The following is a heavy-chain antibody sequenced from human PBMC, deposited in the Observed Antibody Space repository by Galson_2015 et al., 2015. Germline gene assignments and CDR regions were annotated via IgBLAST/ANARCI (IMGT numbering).Heavy chain of an antibody. Sequence: LSLTCTVSGGSISSSSYYWGWIRQPPGKGLEWIGSIYYSGSTYYNPSLKSRVTISVDTSKNQFSLKLSSVTAADTAVYYCARESTVTQFDPWGQGTLVTVSS. CDR2: IYYSGST. D-gene: IGHD4-17*01. CDR1: GGSISSSSYY. J-gene: IGHJ5*02. CDR3: ARESTVTQFDP. V-gene: IGHV4-39*07.